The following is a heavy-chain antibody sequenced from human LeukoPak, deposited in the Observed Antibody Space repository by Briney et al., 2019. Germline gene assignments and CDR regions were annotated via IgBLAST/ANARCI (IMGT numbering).Heavy chain of an antibody. CDR3: ARRAGAYSHPYDY. D-gene: IGHD4/OR15-4a*01. J-gene: IGHJ4*02. CDR1: GYTFSIYY. CDR2: MNPKSSGT. V-gene: IGHV1-2*02. Sequence: GASVKVSCKASGYTFSIYYIHWVRQAPGQGLEWMGWMNPKSSGTNYAPKFQGRVTMTRDRSINTAYMELSSLRSDDTAVYYCARRAGAYSHPYDYWGQGTLVTVSS.